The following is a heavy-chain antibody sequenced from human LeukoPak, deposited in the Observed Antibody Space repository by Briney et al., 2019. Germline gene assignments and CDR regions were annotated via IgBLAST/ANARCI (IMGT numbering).Heavy chain of an antibody. CDR2: ISGSGGST. Sequence: GGSLRLSCAAAVFTVGSNYISWVRQAPGKGLEWVSGISGSGGSTYYADSVKGRFTISRDNSKNTLYLQMNSLRAEDTAISSYAKGFVPASASFFDYWGQGTLVTVSS. CDR3: AKGFVPASASFFDY. V-gene: IGHV3-23*01. CDR1: VFTVGSNY. D-gene: IGHD6-13*01. J-gene: IGHJ4*02.